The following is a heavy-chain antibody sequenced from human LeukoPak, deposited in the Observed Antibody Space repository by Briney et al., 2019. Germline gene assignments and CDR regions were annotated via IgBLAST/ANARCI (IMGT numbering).Heavy chain of an antibody. V-gene: IGHV3-21*01. J-gene: IGHJ4*02. Sequence: GWSLRLSCAASGFTFSSYSMNWVRQAPGKGLEWVSSISSSSSYIYYADSVKGRFTISRDNAKNSLYLQMNSLRAEDTAVYYCARDVWAINYDIYTGTGYWGQGTLVTVSS. D-gene: IGHD3-9*01. CDR2: ISSSSSYI. CDR1: GFTFSSYS. CDR3: ARDVWAINYDIYTGTGY.